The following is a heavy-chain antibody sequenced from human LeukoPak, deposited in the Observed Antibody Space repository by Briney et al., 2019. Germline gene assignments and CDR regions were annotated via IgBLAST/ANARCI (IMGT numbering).Heavy chain of an antibody. Sequence: GGSLRLSCAASGLTVNNNYMNWVRQAPGKGLEWVSALYIGGNTYYADSVRGRFTISRDNSKNTLYLQMNSLRTEDTAVYYCARGLMYYDTSGFGDYWGQGTLVTVSS. D-gene: IGHD3-22*01. CDR1: GLTVNNNY. J-gene: IGHJ4*02. V-gene: IGHV3-53*01. CDR2: LYIGGNT. CDR3: ARGLMYYDTSGFGDY.